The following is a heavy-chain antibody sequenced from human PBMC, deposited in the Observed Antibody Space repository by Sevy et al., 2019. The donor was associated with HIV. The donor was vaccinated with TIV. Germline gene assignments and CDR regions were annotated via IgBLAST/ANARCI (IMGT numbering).Heavy chain of an antibody. J-gene: IGHJ4*02. V-gene: IGHV3-23*01. CDR3: AKDVPDQSWYDDFWSGCPCFDY. D-gene: IGHD3-3*01. CDR1: GFTFGNYA. Sequence: GGSLRLSCAASGFTFGNYAMSWVRQAPGKGLEWVSGMSGRGGSTDYADSVKGRFTISRDNSKNTLYLQMISLRAEDTAIYYCAKDVPDQSWYDDFWSGCPCFDYWGRGTLVTVSS. CDR2: MSGRGGST.